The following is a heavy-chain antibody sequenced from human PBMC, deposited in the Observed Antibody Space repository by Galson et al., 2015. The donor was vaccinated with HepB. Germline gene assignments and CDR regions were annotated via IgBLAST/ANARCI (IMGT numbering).Heavy chain of an antibody. CDR2: INPNSGGT. CDR3: ARDVRFLEWLSSYNWFDP. Sequence: CKASGYTFTGYYMHWVRQAPGQGLEWMGWINPNSGGTNYAQKFQGWVTMTRDTSISTAYMELSRLRSEDTAVYYCARDVRFLEWLSSYNWFDPWGQGTLVTVSS. V-gene: IGHV1-2*04. J-gene: IGHJ5*02. D-gene: IGHD3-3*01. CDR1: GYTFTGYY.